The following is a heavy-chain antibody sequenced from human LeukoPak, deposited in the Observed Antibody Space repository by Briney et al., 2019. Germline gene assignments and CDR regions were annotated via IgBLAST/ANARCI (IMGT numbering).Heavy chain of an antibody. D-gene: IGHD3-3*01. Sequence: SETLSLTCAVSGYSISSGYYWGWIRQPPGKGLEWIGSIYHSGSTYYNPSLKSRVTISVDTSKNQFSLKLSSVTAADTAVYYCARNLEIMIFGVVILDYFDYWGQGTLVTVSS. V-gene: IGHV4-38-2*01. CDR3: ARNLEIMIFGVVILDYFDY. CDR2: IYHSGST. J-gene: IGHJ4*02. CDR1: GYSISSGYY.